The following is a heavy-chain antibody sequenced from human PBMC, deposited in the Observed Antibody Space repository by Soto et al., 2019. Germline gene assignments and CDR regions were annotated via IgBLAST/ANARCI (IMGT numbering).Heavy chain of an antibody. CDR1: GGTFSSYT. D-gene: IGHD3-10*01. CDR3: ARLWFGELNDAFDI. CDR2: IIPILGIA. Sequence: SVKVSCKASGGTFSSYTISWVRQAPGQGLEWMGRIIPILGIANYAQKFQGRVTITADKSTSTAYMELSSLRSEDTAVYYCARLWFGELNDAFDIWGQGTMVTVS. V-gene: IGHV1-69*02. J-gene: IGHJ3*02.